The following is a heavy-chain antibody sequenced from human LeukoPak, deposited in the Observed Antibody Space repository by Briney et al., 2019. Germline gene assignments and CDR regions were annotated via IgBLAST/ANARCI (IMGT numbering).Heavy chain of an antibody. V-gene: IGHV3-43*02. CDR1: GFTFDDYA. J-gene: IGHJ4*02. D-gene: IGHD1-26*01. Sequence: GGSLRLSCAASGFTFDDYAMHWVRQAQGKGMEWVSLISGDGGSTYYSDSVTGRFTISRDNSKNSLYLQMNSLRTEDTALYYCARQVGARPYFDYWGQGTLVTVSS. CDR2: ISGDGGST. CDR3: ARQVGARPYFDY.